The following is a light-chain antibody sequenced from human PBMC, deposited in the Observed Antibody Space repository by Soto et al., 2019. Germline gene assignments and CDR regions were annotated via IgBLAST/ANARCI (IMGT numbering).Light chain of an antibody. J-gene: IGLJ1*01. Sequence: QSALTQPASVSGSPGQSITISCTGTSSDVGAYDYVSWYQQHPDKAPKLMIYEVSNRPSGVSNRFSGSKSFNTATLTISGLQADDAADYYCSSYTSSSTRVFGTGTKVTVL. CDR3: SSYTSSSTRV. V-gene: IGLV2-14*03. CDR2: EVS. CDR1: SSDVGAYDY.